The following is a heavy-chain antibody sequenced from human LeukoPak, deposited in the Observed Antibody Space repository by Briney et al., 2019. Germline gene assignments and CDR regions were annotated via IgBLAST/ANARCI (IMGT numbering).Heavy chain of an antibody. D-gene: IGHD6-6*01. CDR2: FDPEDGET. CDR1: GFGLSVLS. V-gene: IGHV1-24*01. CDR3: ATDKLYSSSSV. Sequence: ASVKVSCKISGFGLSVLSIHWMRQAPGKGLEWMGGFDPEDGETIYAQKFQGRVTMTEDTSTDTAYMELSSLRSEDTAVYYCATDKLYSSSSVWGQGTLVTVSS. J-gene: IGHJ4*02.